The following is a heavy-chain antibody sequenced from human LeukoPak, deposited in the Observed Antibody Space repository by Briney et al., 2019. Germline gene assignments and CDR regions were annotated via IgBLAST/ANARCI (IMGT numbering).Heavy chain of an antibody. Sequence: PGGSLRLSCAASGFTFSSYSMNWVRQAPGKGLEWVSSISSSSSYIYYADSVKGRFTISRDNAKNSLYLQMNSLRAEDTAVYYCAKSQGTIATYFDYWGQGSLVTVSS. D-gene: IGHD2-21*01. CDR3: AKSQGTIATYFDY. J-gene: IGHJ4*02. V-gene: IGHV3-21*01. CDR2: ISSSSSYI. CDR1: GFTFSSYS.